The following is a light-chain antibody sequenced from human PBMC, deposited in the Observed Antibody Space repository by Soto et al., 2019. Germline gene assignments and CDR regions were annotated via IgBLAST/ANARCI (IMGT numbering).Light chain of an antibody. Sequence: QSALTQPASVSGSPGQSITISCTGTSSDVGSYDYVSWYQHHPGKAPKLMIYEVSNRPSGISNRFSGSKSDNTASLTISGLQAEDEADYYCSSYTSTSRVFGGGTKLTVL. CDR2: EVS. CDR1: SSDVGSYDY. CDR3: SSYTSTSRV. V-gene: IGLV2-14*01. J-gene: IGLJ3*02.